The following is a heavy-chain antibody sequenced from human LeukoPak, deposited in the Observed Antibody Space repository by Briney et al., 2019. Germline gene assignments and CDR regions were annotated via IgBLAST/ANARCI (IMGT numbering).Heavy chain of an antibody. CDR2: ISYDGSNK. J-gene: IGHJ4*02. Sequence: GGSLRLSCAASGFTFSSYAMHWVRQAPGKGLEWVAVISYDGSNKYYADSVKGRFTISRDNSKNTLYLQMNSLRAEDTAVYYWARETTTNFWSGYYISPLDYWGQGTLVTVSS. CDR1: GFTFSSYA. D-gene: IGHD3-3*01. CDR3: ARETTTNFWSGYYISPLDY. V-gene: IGHV3-30-3*01.